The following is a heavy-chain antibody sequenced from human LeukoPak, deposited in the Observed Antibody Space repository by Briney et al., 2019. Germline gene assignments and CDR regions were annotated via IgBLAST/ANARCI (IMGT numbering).Heavy chain of an antibody. CDR1: GGSISSYD. J-gene: IGHJ4*02. Sequence: SETLSLTCTVSGGSISSYDWNWIRQPAGKGLEWIGRIYTSGSTNYNPSLKSRVTISLDKSKNQFSLKLSSVTAADTAVYYCASERLAVAGMPFDSWGQGTLVTVSS. D-gene: IGHD6-13*01. CDR3: ASERLAVAGMPFDS. V-gene: IGHV4-4*07. CDR2: IYTSGST.